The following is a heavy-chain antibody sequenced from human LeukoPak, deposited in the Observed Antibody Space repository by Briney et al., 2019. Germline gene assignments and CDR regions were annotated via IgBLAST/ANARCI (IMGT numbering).Heavy chain of an antibody. J-gene: IGHJ6*03. Sequence: ASVKVSCKASGYTFTGYYMHWVRQAPGQGLEWMGWINPNSGGTNYAQKFQGRVTMTRDTSISTAYMELSRLRSDDTAVYYCARDPYSYGRYYMDVWGKGTTVTVSS. V-gene: IGHV1-2*02. CDR1: GYTFTGYY. CDR3: ARDPYSYGRYYMDV. CDR2: INPNSGGT. D-gene: IGHD5-18*01.